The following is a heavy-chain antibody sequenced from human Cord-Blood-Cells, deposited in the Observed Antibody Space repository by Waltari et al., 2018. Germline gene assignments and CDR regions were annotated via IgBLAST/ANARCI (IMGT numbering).Heavy chain of an antibody. V-gene: IGHV1-3*01. J-gene: IGHJ6*02. CDR2: INAGNGNT. D-gene: IGHD6-6*01. Sequence: QVQLVQSGAEGKKPGASVKVSCKASGYTFTSYAMHWVPQAPVQRLEWMGWINAGNGNTKYSQKFQGRVTITRDTSASTAYMELSSLRSEDTAVYYCARGAIAARRTYYYYYGMDVWGQGTTVTVSS. CDR3: ARGAIAARRTYYYYYGMDV. CDR1: GYTFTSYA.